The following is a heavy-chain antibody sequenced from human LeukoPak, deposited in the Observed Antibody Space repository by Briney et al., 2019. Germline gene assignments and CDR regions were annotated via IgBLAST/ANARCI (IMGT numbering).Heavy chain of an antibody. CDR1: GGTFSSYA. Sequence: GASVKVSCKASGGTFSSYAISWVRQAPGQGLEWMGGIIPIFGTANYAQKFQGRVTITADESTSTAYMELSSLRSEDTAVYYCARVIVVPAELRGVYYYYYYGMDVWGQGTTVTVSS. CDR3: ARVIVVPAELRGVYYYYYYGMDV. D-gene: IGHD2-2*01. CDR2: IIPIFGTA. V-gene: IGHV1-69*13. J-gene: IGHJ6*02.